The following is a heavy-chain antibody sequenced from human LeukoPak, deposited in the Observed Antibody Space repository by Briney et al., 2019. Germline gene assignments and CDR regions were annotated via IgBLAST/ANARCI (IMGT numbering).Heavy chain of an antibody. CDR2: ILPIFGTT. CDR1: GGTFKNYA. V-gene: IGHV1-69*06. D-gene: IGHD2-15*01. CDR3: GRVSCGGNCYSLIGTFDI. Sequence: ASVKVSCEASGGTFKNYAISWVRQAPGQGLEWMGGILPIFGTTNYAQKFQARVTITADKSTSTAYMKMSSLRSEDTAVYYCGRVSCGGNCYSLIGTFDIWGQGTMVTVSS. J-gene: IGHJ3*02.